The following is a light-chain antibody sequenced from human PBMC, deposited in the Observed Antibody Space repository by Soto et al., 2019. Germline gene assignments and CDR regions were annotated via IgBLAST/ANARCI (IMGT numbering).Light chain of an antibody. V-gene: IGKV3-15*01. CDR2: GAS. CDR1: QRFSSY. CDR3: QQYNNWPPT. J-gene: IGKJ5*01. Sequence: DIVLTQSPGTLSLSPGERATLSCRASQRFSSYLSWYQHKPGQAPRLLIYGASTRATSVPARFNGSGSGTEFTLTISSLQSEDFAVYYCQQYNNWPPTFGQGTRLEIK.